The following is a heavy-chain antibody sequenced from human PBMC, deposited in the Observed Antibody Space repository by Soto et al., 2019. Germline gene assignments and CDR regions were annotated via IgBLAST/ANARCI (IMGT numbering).Heavy chain of an antibody. CDR2: ISYDGSNK. CDR1: GFTFSSYG. V-gene: IGHV3-30*03. CDR3: ARWSYLDY. Sequence: PGGSLRLSCAASGFTFSSYGMHWVRQAPGKGLEWVAVISYDGSNKYYADSVKGRFSISRDTSQSTLYLQMNSLRADDTAMYYCARWSYLDYWGQGTRVTVSS. D-gene: IGHD3-3*01. J-gene: IGHJ4*02.